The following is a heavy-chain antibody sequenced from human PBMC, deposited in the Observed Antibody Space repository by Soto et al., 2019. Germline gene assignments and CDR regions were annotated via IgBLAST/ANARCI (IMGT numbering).Heavy chain of an antibody. D-gene: IGHD3-10*01. CDR2: ISYDGSYR. J-gene: IGHJ6*02. CDR3: AKPSSPWFGEFYGIDV. Sequence: QVQLVESGGGVVQPGRSLRLSCAASGFTFSTYAMHWVRQAPGKGLEWVADISYDGSYRHYADSLKGRFTISRDNSKNTLYLLMNSLRAEDTAVYYCAKPSSPWFGEFYGIDVWGQGTTVTVSS. V-gene: IGHV3-30*18. CDR1: GFTFSTYA.